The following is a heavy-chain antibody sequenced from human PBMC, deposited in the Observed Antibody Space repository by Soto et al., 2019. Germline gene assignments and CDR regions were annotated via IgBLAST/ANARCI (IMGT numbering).Heavy chain of an antibody. D-gene: IGHD3-3*01. Sequence: SETLSLTCTVSGGSISSSSYYWGWIRQPPGKGLEWIGSIYYSGSTYYNPSLKSRVTISVDTSKNQFSLKLSSVTAADTAVYYCASFITIFGVVINYFDYWGQGTLVTVSS. J-gene: IGHJ4*02. V-gene: IGHV4-39*01. CDR3: ASFITIFGVVINYFDY. CDR2: IYYSGST. CDR1: GGSISSSSYY.